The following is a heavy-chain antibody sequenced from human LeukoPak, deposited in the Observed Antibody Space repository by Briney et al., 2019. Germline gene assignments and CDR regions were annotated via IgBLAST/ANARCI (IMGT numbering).Heavy chain of an antibody. J-gene: IGHJ4*02. V-gene: IGHV1-58*02. Sequence: SVKVSCKASGFTFTSSAMQWVRQARGQRLEWIGWIVVGSGNTNYAQKFQERVTITRDMSTSTAYMELSSLRSEDTAVYYCAVVEIAVAGDPRGYWSQGTLVTVSS. CDR1: GFTFTSSA. CDR2: IVVGSGNT. CDR3: AVVEIAVAGDPRGY. D-gene: IGHD6-19*01.